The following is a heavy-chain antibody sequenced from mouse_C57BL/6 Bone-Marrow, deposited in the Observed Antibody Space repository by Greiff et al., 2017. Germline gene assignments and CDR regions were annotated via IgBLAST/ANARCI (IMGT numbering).Heavy chain of an antibody. CDR2: IYPRSGNT. V-gene: IGHV1-81*01. Sequence: QVQLQQSGAELARPGASVKLSCKASGYTFTSYGISWVKQRTGQGLEWIGEIYPRSGNTYYNEKFKGKATLTADKSSSTAYMEVRSLTSEDSAVYFCARTVVATRAYWYFDVWGTGTTVTVSS. J-gene: IGHJ1*03. CDR1: GYTFTSYG. D-gene: IGHD1-1*01. CDR3: ARTVVATRAYWYFDV.